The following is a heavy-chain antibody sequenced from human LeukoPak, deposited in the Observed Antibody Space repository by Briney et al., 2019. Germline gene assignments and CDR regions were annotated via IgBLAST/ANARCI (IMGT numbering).Heavy chain of an antibody. V-gene: IGHV3-30*18. D-gene: IGHD1-20*01. J-gene: IGHJ4*02. CDR3: AKGGEGDNWNEGPDY. CDR1: GFTFSSYG. Sequence: PGGSLRLSCAASGFTFSSYGMHWVRQAPGKGLEWVAVISFDGSNKYYADSVKGRFTISRDNSKNTLYLQMNSLRAEDTAVYYCAKGGEGDNWNEGPDYWGQGTLVTVSS. CDR2: ISFDGSNK.